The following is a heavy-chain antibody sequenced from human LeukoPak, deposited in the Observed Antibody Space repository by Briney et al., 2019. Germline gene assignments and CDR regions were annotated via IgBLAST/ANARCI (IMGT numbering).Heavy chain of an antibody. J-gene: IGHJ4*02. V-gene: IGHV1-18*01. CDR1: GYTFTSYG. CDR2: ISAYNGNT. D-gene: IGHD3-22*01. Sequence: ASVKVSCKASGYTFTSYGISWVRQAPGQGLEWMGWISAYNGNTNYAQKLQGRVTMTTDTSTSTAYMELRSLRSDDTAVYYCARKTYYYDSSGPDFDYWGQGTLVTVSS. CDR3: ARKTYYYDSSGPDFDY.